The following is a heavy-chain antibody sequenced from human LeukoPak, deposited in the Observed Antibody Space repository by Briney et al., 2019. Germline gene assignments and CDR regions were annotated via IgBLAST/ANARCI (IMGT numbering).Heavy chain of an antibody. CDR2: IIPILGIA. CDR1: GGTFSSYA. Sequence: GASVKVSCKASGGTFSSYAISWVRQAPGQGLEWMGRIIPILGIANYAQKFQGRVTITADKSTSTAYMELSSLRSEDTAVYYCARERDIVLMGPSVNYFDYWGQGTLVTVSS. D-gene: IGHD2-8*01. J-gene: IGHJ4*02. CDR3: ARERDIVLMGPSVNYFDY. V-gene: IGHV1-69*04.